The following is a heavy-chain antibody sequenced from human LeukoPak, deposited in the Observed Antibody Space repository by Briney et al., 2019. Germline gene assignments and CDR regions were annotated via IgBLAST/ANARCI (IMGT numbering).Heavy chain of an antibody. J-gene: IGHJ4*02. CDR3: AKDRDYDFWSGYYWDN. V-gene: IGHV3-23*01. CDR1: GFTFSSYA. CDR2: ISSSGGSP. D-gene: IGHD3-3*01. Sequence: RGALRLSCSASGFTFSSYAVSWVRQAPGRGLEWVSAISSSGGSPYYADSEKGRVNVSSDNSKHTLYLQMHSLRGEDTAVYFCAKDRDYDFWSGYYWDNWGQGTLVTVSS.